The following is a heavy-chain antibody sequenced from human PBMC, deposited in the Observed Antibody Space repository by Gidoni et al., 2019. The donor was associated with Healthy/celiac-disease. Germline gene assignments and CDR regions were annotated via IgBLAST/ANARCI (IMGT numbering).Heavy chain of an antibody. CDR3: ARDGAVSEVPINWFDP. J-gene: IGHJ5*02. CDR2: ISYDGSNK. CDR1: GFTFSSYA. Sequence: QVQLVESGGGVVQPGRSLRLSCAASGFTFSSYAMHWVRQAPGKGLEWVAVISYDGSNKYYADSVKGRFTISRDNSKNTLYLQMNSLRAEDTAVYYCARDGAVSEVPINWFDPWGQGTLVTVSS. D-gene: IGHD1-1*01. V-gene: IGHV3-30*04.